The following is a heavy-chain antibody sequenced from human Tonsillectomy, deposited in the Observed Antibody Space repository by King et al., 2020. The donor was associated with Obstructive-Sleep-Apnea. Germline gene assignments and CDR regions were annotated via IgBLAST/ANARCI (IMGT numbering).Heavy chain of an antibody. Sequence: VQLVESGGGLVQPGGSLRLSCAASGFTVSSNYMSWVRQAPGKGLEWVSVIYSGGSTYYADSVKDRFTISRDNSKNTLYLQMNSLRAEDTAVYYCARGITMVLVGGMDVWGQGTTVTVSS. CDR3: ARGITMVLVGGMDV. V-gene: IGHV3-66*01. J-gene: IGHJ6*02. CDR2: IYSGGST. CDR1: GFTVSSNY. D-gene: IGHD3-10*01.